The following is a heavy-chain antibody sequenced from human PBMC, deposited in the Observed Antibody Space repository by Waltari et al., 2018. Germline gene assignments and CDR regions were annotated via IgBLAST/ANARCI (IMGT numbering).Heavy chain of an antibody. Sequence: VQLVESGGGLVQPGGSLRLSCAASGFIFSGYWMHWVRQAPGKGLMWDSRMAGDGRLRAYADSVKGRLTIARDNAKNTLHLQMNSLRAYDTATYYCVRGLGDAWGQGTLVTVSS. J-gene: IGHJ5*02. V-gene: IGHV3-74*01. D-gene: IGHD7-27*01. CDR2: MAGDGRLR. CDR1: GFIFSGYW. CDR3: VRGLGDA.